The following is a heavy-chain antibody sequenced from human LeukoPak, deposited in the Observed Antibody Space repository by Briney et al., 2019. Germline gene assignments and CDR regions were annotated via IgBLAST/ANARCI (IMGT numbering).Heavy chain of an antibody. Sequence: GGSLRLSCAASGFTVSSNYMSWVRQAPGKGLEWVSVIYSGGTTYYADSVQGRFTVSRDDSKNTLYLQMNSLRAEDTAVYYCARDRGFNWGQGTPVTVSS. D-gene: IGHD3-10*01. J-gene: IGHJ4*02. V-gene: IGHV3-66*01. CDR1: GFTVSSNY. CDR2: IYSGGTT. CDR3: ARDRGFN.